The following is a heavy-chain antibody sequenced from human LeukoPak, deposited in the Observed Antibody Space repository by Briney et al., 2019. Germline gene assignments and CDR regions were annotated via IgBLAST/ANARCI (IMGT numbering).Heavy chain of an antibody. CDR1: GFSSNNYA. CDR3: ARTGVGGSYYARGSFDY. D-gene: IGHD1-26*01. J-gene: IGHJ4*02. Sequence: PGGSLRLSCVASGFSSNNYAMFWVRQAPGKGLEWVSGISDNGDITYYADSVKGRFTVSRDKSKHTLYLELNSLGADDTAVYYCARTGVGGSYYARGSFDYWGQGTLVTVSS. V-gene: IGHV3-23*01. CDR2: ISDNGDIT.